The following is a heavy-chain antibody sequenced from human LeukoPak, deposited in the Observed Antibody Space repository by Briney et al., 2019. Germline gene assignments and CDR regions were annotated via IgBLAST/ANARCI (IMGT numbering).Heavy chain of an antibody. CDR3: AKDTGDYYDSSGYYSYYYYGMDV. J-gene: IGHJ6*02. CDR1: GFTFDDYA. Sequence: PGGSLRLSCAASGFTFDDYAMHWVRQAPGKGLEWVSGISWNSGSIGYADSVKGRFTISRDNAKNSLYLQMNSLRAEDTALYYCAKDTGDYYDSSGYYSYYYYGMDVWGQGTTVTVSS. CDR2: ISWNSGSI. D-gene: IGHD3-22*01. V-gene: IGHV3-9*01.